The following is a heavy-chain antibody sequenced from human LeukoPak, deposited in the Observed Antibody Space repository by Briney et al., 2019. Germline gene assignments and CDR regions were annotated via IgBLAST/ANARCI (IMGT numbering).Heavy chain of an antibody. V-gene: IGHV1-18*01. CDR2: ISAYNGNT. Sequence: ASVKVSCKASRYTFTSYGISWVRQAPGQGLEWMGWISAYNGNTNYAQKLQGRVTMTTDTSTSTAYMELRSLRSDDTAVYYCARDTNAGYSSGLIDYWGQGTLVTVSS. CDR3: ARDTNAGYSSGLIDY. D-gene: IGHD6-19*01. J-gene: IGHJ4*02. CDR1: RYTFTSYG.